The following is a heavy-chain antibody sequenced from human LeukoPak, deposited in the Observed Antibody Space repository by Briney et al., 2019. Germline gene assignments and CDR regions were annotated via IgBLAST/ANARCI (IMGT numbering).Heavy chain of an antibody. CDR2: IYYSGST. CDR1: GGSISSSSYY. CDR3: ARAQADAAAGTIMFDP. J-gene: IGHJ5*02. D-gene: IGHD6-13*01. V-gene: IGHV4-39*07. Sequence: SETLSLTCTVSGGSISSSSYYWGWIRQPPGKGLEWIGSIYYSGSTYYNPSLKSRVTISVDTSKNQFSLKLSSVTAADTAVYYCARAQADAAAGTIMFDPWGQGTLVTVSS.